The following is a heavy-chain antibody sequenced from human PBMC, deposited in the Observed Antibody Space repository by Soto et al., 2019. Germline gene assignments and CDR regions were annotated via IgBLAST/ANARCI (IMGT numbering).Heavy chain of an antibody. CDR2: IYPGDSDT. D-gene: IGHD4-17*01. V-gene: IGHV5-51*01. Sequence: PGESLKISCQCSGYSFTSYWIGWVRQMPGKGLEWMGIIYPGDSDTRYSPSFQGQFTISADKSISTAYLQWSSLKASDTAMYYCARHDYGDYETGYYYGMDVWGQGTTVTVSS. CDR1: GYSFTSYW. CDR3: ARHDYGDYETGYYYGMDV. J-gene: IGHJ6*02.